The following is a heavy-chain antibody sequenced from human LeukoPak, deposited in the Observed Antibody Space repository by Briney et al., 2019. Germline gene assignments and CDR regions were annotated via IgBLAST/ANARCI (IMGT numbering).Heavy chain of an antibody. CDR1: GYTFTGYY. J-gene: IGHJ4*02. CDR2: IIPIFGTA. Sequence: ASVKVSCKASGYTFTGYYMHWVRQAPGQGLEWMGGIIPIFGTANYAQKFQGRVTITADESTSTAYMELSSLRSEDTAVYYCARESFRGDFDYWGQGTLVTVSS. D-gene: IGHD3-10*01. CDR3: ARESFRGDFDY. V-gene: IGHV1-69*13.